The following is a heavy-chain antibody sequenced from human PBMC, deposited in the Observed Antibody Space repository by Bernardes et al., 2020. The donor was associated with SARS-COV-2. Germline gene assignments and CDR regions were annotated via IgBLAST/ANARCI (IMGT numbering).Heavy chain of an antibody. Sequence: GGSLRLSCAASGFQIFNTYMGWVRQAPGKGLEWVSGVYASGSTDYADSVKGRFVVSRDNFKNTLYLHMGSLRAEDTAVYYCARAGHDYNYYFDYWGQGTLVTVSS. J-gene: IGHJ4*02. V-gene: IGHV3-53*01. CDR3: ARAGHDYNYYFDY. CDR1: GFQIFNTY. D-gene: IGHD4-4*01. CDR2: VYASGST.